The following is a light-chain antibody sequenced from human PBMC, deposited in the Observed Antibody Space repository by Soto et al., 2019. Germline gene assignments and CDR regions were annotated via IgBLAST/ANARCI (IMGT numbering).Light chain of an antibody. CDR2: AAS. J-gene: IGKJ5*01. CDR3: QQYNNWSLIT. CDR1: QSIGSN. V-gene: IGKV3-15*01. Sequence: EIVMTQSPATLSVSPGERATLSCRTSQSIGSNLGWYQQKPGQAPRLLIYAASTRATGIPARFSGGGSGTEFTLTISSLQSEDSAVYYCQQYNNWSLITFGQGTRLEIK.